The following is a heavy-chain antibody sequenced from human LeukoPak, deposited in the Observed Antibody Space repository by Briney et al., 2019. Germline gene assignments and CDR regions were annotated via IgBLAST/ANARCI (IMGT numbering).Heavy chain of an antibody. D-gene: IGHD2-21*02. V-gene: IGHV3-7*01. Sequence: GGSLRLSCVVSGFTFNRCWMNWVRQAPGKGLEWVAHINPDGRDTYYVDSVKGRFTISRDNAQNSMYLQTNSLRVEDTAVYYCTSWGDTTAEYFQRWGQGTLVTVSS. CDR2: INPDGRDT. CDR3: TSWGDTTAEYFQR. J-gene: IGHJ1*01. CDR1: GFTFNRCW.